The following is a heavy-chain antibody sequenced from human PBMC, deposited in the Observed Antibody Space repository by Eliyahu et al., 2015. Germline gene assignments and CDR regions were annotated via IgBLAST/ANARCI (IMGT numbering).Heavy chain of an antibody. CDR2: IIPNSGAT. D-gene: IGHD5-24*01. V-gene: IGHV1-2*02. CDR1: XYTFTDYY. J-gene: IGHJ4*02. Sequence: QVHLVQSGAEXXKPGASXXVSCKTSXYTFTDYYSHWVRQAPGQGLEWXGWIIPNSGATIYARTFQGRVTVTRETSITTAYMELSGLRSDDTAVYYCAILGRDAYINRGNYWGQGTLVTVSS. CDR3: AILGRDAYINRGNY.